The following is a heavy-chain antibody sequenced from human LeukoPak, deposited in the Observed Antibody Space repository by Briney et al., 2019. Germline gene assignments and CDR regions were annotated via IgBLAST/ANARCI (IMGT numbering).Heavy chain of an antibody. Sequence: PGRSLRPSCAASGFTFSSYGMHWVRQAPGKGLEWVAVISYDGSNKYYADSVKGRFTISRDNSKNTLYLQMNSLRAEDTAVYYCAKGIPSDFWGQGTLVTVSS. J-gene: IGHJ4*02. V-gene: IGHV3-30*18. CDR3: AKGIPSDF. CDR2: ISYDGSNK. CDR1: GFTFSSYG.